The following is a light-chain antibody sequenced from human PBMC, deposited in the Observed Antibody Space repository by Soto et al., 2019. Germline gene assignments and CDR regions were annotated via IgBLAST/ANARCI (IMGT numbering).Light chain of an antibody. CDR3: QQYGSSGT. J-gene: IGKJ5*01. Sequence: EIVLTQSPGTLTLSPGERATLSCRASQSVSSSYLAWYQQKPGQAPRLLIYGASSRATGIPDRFSGSGSGTDFTLTISRLEPEDFAVSYCQQYGSSGTFGQGTRLEIK. CDR1: QSVSSSY. CDR2: GAS. V-gene: IGKV3-20*01.